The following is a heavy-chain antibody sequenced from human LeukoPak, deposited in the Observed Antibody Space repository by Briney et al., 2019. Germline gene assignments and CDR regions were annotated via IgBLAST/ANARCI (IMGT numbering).Heavy chain of an antibody. Sequence: GGSLRLSCAASGFTFDDYAMHWVRQAPGKGLEWVSGISWNSGSIGYADSVKGRFTISRDNAKNSLYLQMNSLRAEDTALYYCAKEPYGGNSYWGQGTLVTVSS. D-gene: IGHD4-23*01. CDR2: ISWNSGSI. CDR1: GFTFDDYA. J-gene: IGHJ4*02. CDR3: AKEPYGGNSY. V-gene: IGHV3-9*01.